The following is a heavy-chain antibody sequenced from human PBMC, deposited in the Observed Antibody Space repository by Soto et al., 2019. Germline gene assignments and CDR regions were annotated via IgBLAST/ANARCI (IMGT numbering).Heavy chain of an antibody. Sequence: LSLTCTVSGGSISSYYWCWTRQPAGKGLEWIGRFYPSGKTNYNPSLQSRLTMSADTSRNQFSLNLTSVTAADTAVYYCARCGLDYGMDVWGQGTTVTVSS. CDR3: ARCGLDYGMDV. CDR1: GGSISSYY. J-gene: IGHJ6*02. D-gene: IGHD3-16*01. V-gene: IGHV4-4*07. CDR2: FYPSGKT.